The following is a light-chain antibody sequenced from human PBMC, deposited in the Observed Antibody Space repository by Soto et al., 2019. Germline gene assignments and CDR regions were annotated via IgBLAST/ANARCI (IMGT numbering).Light chain of an antibody. Sequence: SAPTQPPPTSWAPRGGGTPSFFGSSSKIGSNTVNWYQQLPGTAPKLLIYSNNQRPSGVPDRFSGSKSGTSASLAISGLQSEDEADYYCAAWDDSLNGSYVFGTGTKVTVL. J-gene: IGLJ1*01. CDR3: AAWDDSLNGSYV. CDR1: SSKIGSNT. CDR2: SNN. V-gene: IGLV1-44*01.